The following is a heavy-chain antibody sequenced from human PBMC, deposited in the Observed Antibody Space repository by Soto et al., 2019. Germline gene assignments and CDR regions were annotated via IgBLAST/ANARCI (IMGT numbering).Heavy chain of an antibody. CDR3: ARGPGSTMIVVVRAFDI. Sequence: PGGSLRLSCAASGFTFSSYGMHWVRQAPGKGLEWVAVIWYDGSNKYYADSVKGRFTISRDNSKNTLYLQMNSLRAEDTAVYYCARGPGSTMIVVVRAFDIWGQGTMVTVSS. V-gene: IGHV3-33*01. CDR1: GFTFSSYG. J-gene: IGHJ3*02. D-gene: IGHD3-22*01. CDR2: IWYDGSNK.